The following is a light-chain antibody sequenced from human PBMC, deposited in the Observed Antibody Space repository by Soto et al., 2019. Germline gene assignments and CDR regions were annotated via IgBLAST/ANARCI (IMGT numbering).Light chain of an antibody. Sequence: DIQMTQSPSSLSASVGDRVTITCRASQSISSYLNWYQQKPGKAPKLLIYAASSLQSGVPSRFSGGGSRTVFTLTISSLQPEDSATYYYQQSYSTSTFGQGTKVEIK. CDR2: AAS. CDR1: QSISSY. CDR3: QQSYSTST. V-gene: IGKV1-39*01. J-gene: IGKJ1*01.